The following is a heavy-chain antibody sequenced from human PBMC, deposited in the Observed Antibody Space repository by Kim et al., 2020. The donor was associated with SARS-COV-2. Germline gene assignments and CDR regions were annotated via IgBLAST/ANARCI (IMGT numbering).Heavy chain of an antibody. J-gene: IGHJ1*01. Sequence: GGSLRLSCAASGFTFSSYSMNWVRQAPGKGLEWVSSISSSSSYIYYADSVKGRFTISRDNAKNSLYLQMNSLRAEDTAVYYCARRYSSSHAEYFQHWGQGTLVTVSS. CDR1: GFTFSSYS. V-gene: IGHV3-21*01. CDR3: ARRYSSSHAEYFQH. CDR2: ISSSSSYI. D-gene: IGHD6-6*01.